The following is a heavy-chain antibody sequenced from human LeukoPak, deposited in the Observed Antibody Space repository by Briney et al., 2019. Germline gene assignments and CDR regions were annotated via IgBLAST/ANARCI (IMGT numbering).Heavy chain of an antibody. CDR3: AKERSGLIYFFDY. CDR1: GFTFSSYA. D-gene: IGHD5-12*01. CDR2: INGGSGGT. V-gene: IGHV3-23*01. J-gene: IGHJ4*02. Sequence: GGSLRLSCAASGFTFSSYAMSWVRQAPGKGLEWVSLINGGSGGTYYADSVKGRFTLSRDNSKNTLYLQMNSLRAEDTAVYYCAKERSGLIYFFDYWGQGTLVTVSS.